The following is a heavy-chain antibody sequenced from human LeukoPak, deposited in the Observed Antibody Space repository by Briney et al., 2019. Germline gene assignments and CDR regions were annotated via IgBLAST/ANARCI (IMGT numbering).Heavy chain of an antibody. CDR2: IYYSGST. Sequence: PSETLSLTCTVSGGSISSYYWSWIRQPPGKGLEWIGYIYYSGSTNYNPSLKSRVTISVDTSKNQFSLKLSSVTAADTAVYYCASFLLGDSSGYYYFDYWGQGTLVTVSS. CDR1: GGSISSYY. V-gene: IGHV4-59*01. J-gene: IGHJ4*02. D-gene: IGHD3-22*01. CDR3: ASFLLGDSSGYYYFDY.